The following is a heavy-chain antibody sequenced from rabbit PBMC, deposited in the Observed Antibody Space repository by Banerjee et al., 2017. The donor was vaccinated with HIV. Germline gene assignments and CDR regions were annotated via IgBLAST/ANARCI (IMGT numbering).Heavy chain of an antibody. J-gene: IGHJ4*01. D-gene: IGHD4-1*01. Sequence: QEQLVESGGGLVQPGGSLKLSCKASGFDFSSYGVSWVRQAPGKGLEWIGYITYGGSALYASWAKGRFTISKTSSTTVTLQMTSLTAADTATYFCARGIVVSGVDLWGPGTLVTVS. CDR3: ARGIVVSGVDL. CDR1: GFDFSSYG. V-gene: IGHV1S39*01. CDR2: ITYGGSA.